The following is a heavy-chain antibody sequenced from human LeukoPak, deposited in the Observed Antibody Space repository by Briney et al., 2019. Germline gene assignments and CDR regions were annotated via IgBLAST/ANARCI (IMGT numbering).Heavy chain of an antibody. CDR3: ARRWNYGRNYYIDV. CDR1: GGSFSNYY. V-gene: IGHV4-34*01. D-gene: IGHD1-7*01. Sequence: SETLSLTCAVYGGSFSNYYWSWIRQPPGKGLEWIGEINDSGRINYNPSLMSRVTVSVDTSKNQFSLRLTSVNATDTAVYYCARRWNYGRNYYIDVWGNGATVSVSS. CDR2: INDSGRI. J-gene: IGHJ6*03.